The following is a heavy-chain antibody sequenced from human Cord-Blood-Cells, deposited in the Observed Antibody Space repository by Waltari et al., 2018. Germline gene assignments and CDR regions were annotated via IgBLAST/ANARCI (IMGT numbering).Heavy chain of an antibody. J-gene: IGHJ3*02. D-gene: IGHD2-15*01. CDR1: GGTFSSYA. CDR2: SLPIFGTA. Sequence: QVQLVQCGAEVKKPGCSGKVSCKASGGTFSSYAISWVRQAAAQGLEWMGGSLPIFGTANYAQKFQGRVTITADQSTSTAYMELSSLRSEDTAVYYCAREDWGYCSGGSCHKEDAFDIWGQGTMVTVSS. CDR3: AREDWGYCSGGSCHKEDAFDI. V-gene: IGHV1-69*01.